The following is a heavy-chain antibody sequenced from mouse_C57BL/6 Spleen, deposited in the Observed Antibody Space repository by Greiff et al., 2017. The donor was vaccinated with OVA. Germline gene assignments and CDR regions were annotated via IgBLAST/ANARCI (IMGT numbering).Heavy chain of an antibody. V-gene: IGHV3-6*01. CDR3: ARDGSSYEGFDY. D-gene: IGHD1-1*01. Sequence: EVQLQQSGPGLVKPSQSLSLTCSVTGYSITSGYYWNWIRQFPGNKLEWMGYISYDGSNNYNPSLKNRISITRDTSKNQFFLKLNSVTTEDTATYYCARDGSSYEGFDYWGQGTTLTVSS. CDR1: GYSITSGYY. CDR2: ISYDGSN. J-gene: IGHJ2*01.